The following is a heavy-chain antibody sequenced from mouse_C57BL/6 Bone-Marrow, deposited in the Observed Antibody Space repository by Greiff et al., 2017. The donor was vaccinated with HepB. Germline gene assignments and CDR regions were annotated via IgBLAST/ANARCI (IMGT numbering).Heavy chain of an antibody. CDR2: ISSGGDYI. D-gene: IGHD1-1*01. CDR3: TRDRGYDGSSYVDYFDY. Sequence: EVKLMESGEGLVKPGGSLKLSCAASGFTFSSYAMSWVRPTPEKRLEWVAYISSGGDYIYYADTVKGRFTISRDNARNTLYLQMSSLKSEDTAMSYCTRDRGYDGSSYVDYFDYWGQGTTLTVSS. CDR1: GFTFSSYA. J-gene: IGHJ2*01. V-gene: IGHV5-9-1*02.